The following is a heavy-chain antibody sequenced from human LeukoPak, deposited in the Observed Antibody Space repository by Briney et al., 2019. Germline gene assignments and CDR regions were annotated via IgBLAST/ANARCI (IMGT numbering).Heavy chain of an antibody. J-gene: IGHJ4*02. CDR1: GLTFSSYW. CDR3: ARVGVLEGAAAAFDY. CDR2: IDSDGSDT. D-gene: IGHD6-13*01. Sequence: GGSLRLSCAASGLTFSSYWMHWVRQAPGKGLVWVSRIDSDGSDTTYADPAKGRFTISRDNAKNTLYLQMNSLRAENRAVYYCARVGVLEGAAAAFDYWGQGILVTVSS. V-gene: IGHV3-74*01.